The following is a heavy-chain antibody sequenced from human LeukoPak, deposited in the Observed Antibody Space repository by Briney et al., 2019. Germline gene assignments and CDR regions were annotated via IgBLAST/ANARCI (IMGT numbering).Heavy chain of an antibody. CDR1: GFTFTSYD. CDR2: MNPNSGNT. CDR3: ARESGIAVAGSQGFWFGP. J-gene: IGHJ5*02. Sequence: GASVKVSCKASGFTFTSYDIHWVRQATGQGLEWMGWMNPNSGNTNYAQKFQDRVTMTRDTSISTAYMELSRLRSEDTAVYYCARESGIAVAGSQGFWFGPWGPGTLVTVSS. D-gene: IGHD6-19*01. V-gene: IGHV1-8*01.